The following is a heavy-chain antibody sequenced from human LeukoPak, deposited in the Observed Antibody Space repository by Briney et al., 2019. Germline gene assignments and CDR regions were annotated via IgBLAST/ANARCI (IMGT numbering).Heavy chain of an antibody. CDR2: INHSGST. Sequence: SETLSLTCAVYGGSFSGYYWSWIRQPPGKGLEWIGEINHSGSTNYNPSLKSRVTISVDTSKNQFSLKLSSVTAADTAVYYCARMPPGYSSRGIDYWGQGTLVTVSS. V-gene: IGHV4-34*01. CDR1: GGSFSGYY. D-gene: IGHD6-13*01. CDR3: ARMPPGYSSRGIDY. J-gene: IGHJ4*02.